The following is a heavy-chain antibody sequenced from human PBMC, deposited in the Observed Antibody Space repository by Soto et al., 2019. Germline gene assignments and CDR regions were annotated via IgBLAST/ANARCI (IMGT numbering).Heavy chain of an antibody. CDR3: AKEPIAAAGTDFDY. D-gene: IGHD6-13*01. CDR1: GFTFSSYG. CDR2: ISYDGSNK. V-gene: IGHV3-30*18. J-gene: IGHJ4*02. Sequence: LSCAASGFTFSSYGMHWVRQAPGKGLEGVAVISYDGSNKYYADSVKGRFTISRDNSKNTLYLQMNSLRAEDTAVYYCAKEPIAAAGTDFDYWGQGTLVTVSS.